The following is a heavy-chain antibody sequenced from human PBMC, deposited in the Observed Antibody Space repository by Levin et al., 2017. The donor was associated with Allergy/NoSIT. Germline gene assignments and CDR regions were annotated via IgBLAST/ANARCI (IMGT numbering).Heavy chain of an antibody. CDR2: IYHSGST. J-gene: IGHJ4*02. CDR1: GGSISSGGYS. D-gene: IGHD4-17*01. Sequence: SQTLSLTCAVSGGSISSGGYSWSWIRQPPGKGLEWIGYIYHSGSTYYNPSLKSRVTISVDRSKNQFSLKLSSVTAADTAVYYCARVTGDYVGWGPFDYWGQGTLVTVSS. V-gene: IGHV4-30-2*01. CDR3: ARVTGDYVGWGPFDY.